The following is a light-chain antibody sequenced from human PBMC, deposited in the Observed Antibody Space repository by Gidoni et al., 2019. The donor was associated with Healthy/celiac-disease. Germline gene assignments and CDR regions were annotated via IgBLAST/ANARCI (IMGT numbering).Light chain of an antibody. CDR3: MQALPTSDT. V-gene: IGKV2-28*01. J-gene: IGKJ3*01. CDR2: LGS. CDR1: QSLLHSNGYNY. Sequence: DIEMTQSPLALPVTPGEQASISCRSSQSLLHSNGYNYLDWYLQKPGQSPPLLFYLGSNRASGVPDKFSGSGSGTDFTLKISRVEAEDVGVYCCMQALPTSDTFGPGTKVDIK.